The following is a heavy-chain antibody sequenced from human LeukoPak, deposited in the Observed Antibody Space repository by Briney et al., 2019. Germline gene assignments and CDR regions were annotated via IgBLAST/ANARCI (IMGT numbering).Heavy chain of an antibody. D-gene: IGHD4-17*01. J-gene: IGHJ4*02. V-gene: IGHV3-21*01. CDR3: ARGWTTVTTSIDH. CDR1: GFTFSSYY. CDR2: ISGASAYM. Sequence: PGGSLRLSCAASGFTFSSYYMNWVRQAPGKGLEWASSISGASAYMYSTDSVKGRFTISRDNAKNSLYLHMNSLRAEDTAVYYCARGWTTVTTSIDHWGQGTLVTVSS.